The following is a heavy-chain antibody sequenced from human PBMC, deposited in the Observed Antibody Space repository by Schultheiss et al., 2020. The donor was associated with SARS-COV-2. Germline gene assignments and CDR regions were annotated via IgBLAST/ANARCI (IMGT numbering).Heavy chain of an antibody. V-gene: IGHV1-2*02. J-gene: IGHJ5*02. Sequence: ASVKVSCKASGYTFTSYGISWVRQAPGQGLEWMGWINPNSGGTNYAQKFQGRVTMTRDTSISTAYMELSRLRSDDTAVYYCARDAENYDILTGYYFGWFDPWGQGTLVTVSS. CDR3: ARDAENYDILTGYYFGWFDP. CDR1: GYTFTSYG. D-gene: IGHD3-9*01. CDR2: INPNSGGT.